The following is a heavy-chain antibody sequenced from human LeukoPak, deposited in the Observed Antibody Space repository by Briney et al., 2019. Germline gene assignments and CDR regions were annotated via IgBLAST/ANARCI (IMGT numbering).Heavy chain of an antibody. Sequence: ASVKVSCKASGYTFTSYGISWVRQAPGQGLEWMGWISAYNGNTNYAQKLQGRVTMTTDTSTSTAYMELRSLRSDDTAVYYCATDRRYFDWLLADYWGQGTLVTVSS. CDR2: ISAYNGNT. CDR3: ATDRRYFDWLLADY. J-gene: IGHJ4*02. CDR1: GYTFTSYG. D-gene: IGHD3-9*01. V-gene: IGHV1-18*04.